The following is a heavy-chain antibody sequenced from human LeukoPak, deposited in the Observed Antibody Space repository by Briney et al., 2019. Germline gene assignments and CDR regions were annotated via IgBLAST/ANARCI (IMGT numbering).Heavy chain of an antibody. CDR1: GFTFSSYN. D-gene: IGHD1-26*01. J-gene: IGHJ4*02. CDR2: IYYSGST. V-gene: IGHV4-59*01. CDR3: ARAVGAIPFDY. Sequence: GSLRLSCAASGFTFSSYNLNWIRQPPGKGLEWIGYIYYSGSTNYNPSLKSRVTISVDTSKNQFSLKLSSVTAADTAVYYCARAVGAIPFDYWGQGTLVTVSS.